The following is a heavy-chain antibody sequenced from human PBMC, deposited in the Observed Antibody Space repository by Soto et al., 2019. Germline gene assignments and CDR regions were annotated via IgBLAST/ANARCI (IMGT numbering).Heavy chain of an antibody. J-gene: IGHJ3*02. D-gene: IGHD3-22*01. CDR1: GFTSSSYW. Sequence: EVQLVESGGGLVQPGGSLRLSCAASGFTSSSYWIHWVRQAPGKGLVWVSRISNDGSSTNYADSVKGRFTISRDNAKNTVYLQMNSLRAEDRAVYYCARDTYCYDSSDHFSADAFDIWGQGTMVTVSS. CDR2: ISNDGSST. CDR3: ARDTYCYDSSDHFSADAFDI. V-gene: IGHV3-74*01.